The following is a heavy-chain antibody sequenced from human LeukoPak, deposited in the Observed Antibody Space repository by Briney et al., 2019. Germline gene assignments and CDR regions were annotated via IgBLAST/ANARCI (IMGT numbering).Heavy chain of an antibody. CDR1: GLTFSNAW. CDR3: AKKILGISYCFDY. Sequence: GGSLRLSCAASGLTFSNAWMSWVRQAPGKGLEWVGRIKSKPAGGTTDYAAPMKGRFTISRDDSKNTLYLQMNSLRAEDTAVYYCAKKILGISYCFDYWGQGTLVTVSS. D-gene: IGHD3-10*01. V-gene: IGHV3-15*01. J-gene: IGHJ4*02. CDR2: IKSKPAGGTT.